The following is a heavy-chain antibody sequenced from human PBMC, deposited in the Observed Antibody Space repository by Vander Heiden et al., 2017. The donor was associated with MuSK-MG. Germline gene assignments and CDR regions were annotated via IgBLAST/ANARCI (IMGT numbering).Heavy chain of an antibody. J-gene: IGHJ3*02. D-gene: IGHD3-22*01. CDR2: IKQDGSEK. CDR1: GFTFSSYW. Sequence: EVQLVESGGGLVQPGGSLGLSCAASGFTFSSYWMGWVRQAPGKGLEWVANIKQDGSEKYYVDSVKGRFTISRDNAKNSLYLQMNSLRAEDTAVYYCAREGRYYDSSGYYFNAFDIWGQGTMVTVSS. V-gene: IGHV3-7*01. CDR3: AREGRYYDSSGYYFNAFDI.